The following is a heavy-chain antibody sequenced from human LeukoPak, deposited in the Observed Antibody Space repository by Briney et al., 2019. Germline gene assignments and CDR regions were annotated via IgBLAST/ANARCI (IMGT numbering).Heavy chain of an antibody. V-gene: IGHV4-59*08. D-gene: IGHD7-27*01. CDR2: VYYSGST. J-gene: IGHJ4*02. CDR1: GGSVSSYF. Sequence: SETLSLTCTVSGGSVSSYFWSWIRQPPGKGLEWIGYVYYSGSTNYNPSLKSRVTISVDTSKNRFSLKLSTVTAADTAVYYCARRPTGDPKFDYWGQGTLVTVSS. CDR3: ARRPTGDPKFDY.